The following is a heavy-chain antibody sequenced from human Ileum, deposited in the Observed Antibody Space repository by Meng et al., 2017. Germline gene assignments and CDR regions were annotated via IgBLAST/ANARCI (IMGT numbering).Heavy chain of an antibody. V-gene: IGHV4-4*02. CDR2: IYLAGSP. Sequence: QVQLQESGPGLVEPSGTLSLTCTVSGGSISSSLYWSWVRQSPGKGLEWIGQIYLAGSPNYNPSLESRVTISVDKSKNQFSLRLTSVTAADTAIFYCVRHGGKYFDSWGQGTLVTVSS. D-gene: IGHD2-15*01. CDR3: VRHGGKYFDS. J-gene: IGHJ4*02. CDR1: GGSISSSLY.